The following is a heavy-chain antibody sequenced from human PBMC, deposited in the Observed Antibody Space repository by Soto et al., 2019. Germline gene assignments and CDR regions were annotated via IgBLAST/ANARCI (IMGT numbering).Heavy chain of an antibody. CDR3: ARFGGGIVV. Sequence: QVQLQESGPGLVKPSGTLSLTCAVSGGSISGINWWYWVRQPPGKGLECIGEIYHSGRTNYNPSLKSRVTMSVAKSKNQFSLKLSPVTAADTAVYYWARFGGGIVVWGQGTTVTFSS. D-gene: IGHD3-10*01. V-gene: IGHV4-4*02. CDR2: IYHSGRT. CDR1: GGSISGINW. J-gene: IGHJ6*02.